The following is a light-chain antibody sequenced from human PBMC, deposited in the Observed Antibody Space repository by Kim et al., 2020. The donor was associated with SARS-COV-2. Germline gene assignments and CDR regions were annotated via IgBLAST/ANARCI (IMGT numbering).Light chain of an antibody. CDR1: QNINSH. J-gene: IGKJ3*01. CDR3: QRTYISPFT. Sequence: DIQMTQSPSSLSASVGDRVTITCRTSQNINSHLNWYHQKPGRAPKLLIYAASTLQGGVPSRFSGSGSETDFTLTISSLQPEDFATYFCQRTYISPFTFGPGTKVDIK. CDR2: AAS. V-gene: IGKV1-39*01.